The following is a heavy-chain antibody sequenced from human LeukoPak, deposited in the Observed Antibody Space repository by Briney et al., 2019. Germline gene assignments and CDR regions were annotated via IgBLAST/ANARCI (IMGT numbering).Heavy chain of an antibody. CDR1: GFTFSSYS. D-gene: IGHD2-2*01. CDR2: ISSSSSTI. J-gene: IGHJ2*01. CDR3: ARGVVPLHWYFDL. V-gene: IGHV3-48*01. Sequence: PGGSLRLSCAASGFTFSSYSMNWVRQAPGKGLEWVSYISSSSSTIYYADSVKGRFTISRDNAKNSLYLQMNSLRAEDTAVYYCARGVVPLHWYFDLWGRGTLVTVSS.